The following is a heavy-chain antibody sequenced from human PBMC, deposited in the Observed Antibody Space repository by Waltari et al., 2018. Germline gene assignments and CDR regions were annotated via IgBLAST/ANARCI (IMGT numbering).Heavy chain of an antibody. CDR2: IKKDGGEK. CDR1: GFTFRDYW. CDR3: ARDRGYCGGDCYKNLDS. Sequence: EVQLVESGGGLVQPGGSLRLSCAAFGFTFRDYWMPWVRQAPGKGLEWVANIKKDGGEKYYVDSVKGRVTVSRDNAKNSLYLQMSSLRAEDTAVYYCARDRGYCGGDCYKNLDSWGQGTLVAVSS. J-gene: IGHJ4*02. D-gene: IGHD2-21*01. V-gene: IGHV3-7*01.